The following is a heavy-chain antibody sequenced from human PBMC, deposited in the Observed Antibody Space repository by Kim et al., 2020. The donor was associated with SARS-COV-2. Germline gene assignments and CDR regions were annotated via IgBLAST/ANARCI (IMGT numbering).Heavy chain of an antibody. CDR2: INPNSGGT. D-gene: IGHD3-10*01. CDR1: GYTFTGYY. Sequence: ASVKVSCKASGYTFTGYYMHWVRQAPGQGLEWMGWINPNSGGTNYAQKFQGRVTMTRDTSISTAYMELSRLRSDDTAVYYCARDPGENMVRGVLWDYWGQGTLVTVSS. J-gene: IGHJ4*02. V-gene: IGHV1-2*02. CDR3: ARDPGENMVRGVLWDY.